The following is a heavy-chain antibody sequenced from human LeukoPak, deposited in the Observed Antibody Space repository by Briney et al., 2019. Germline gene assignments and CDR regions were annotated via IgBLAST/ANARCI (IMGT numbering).Heavy chain of an antibody. V-gene: IGHV3-21*01. CDR3: ASASSKQLAGYLPDGFDI. Sequence: GGSLRLSCAASGXTFSSYSMNWVRQAPGKGLEWVSSISSSGTYVYYADSVKGRFTISRDNAKNSLSLQMNSLRADDAAVYYCASASSKQLAGYLPDGFDIWGQGTMVTVSS. CDR1: GXTFSSYS. CDR2: ISSSGTYV. D-gene: IGHD3-9*01. J-gene: IGHJ3*02.